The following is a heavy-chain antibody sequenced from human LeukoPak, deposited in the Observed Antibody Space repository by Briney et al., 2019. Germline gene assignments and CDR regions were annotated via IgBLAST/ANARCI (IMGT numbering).Heavy chain of an antibody. CDR3: ARDGFGTGSN. CDR2: IKQDGSEK. D-gene: IGHD3-16*01. CDR1: GLTSSNYW. Sequence: GGSLRLSCAASGLTSSNYWMDWVRQAPGKGLEWVANIKQDGSEKNYVDSVKGRFIISRDNAKNSLYLQMNTLRADDTAVYYCARDGFGTGSNWGQGTLVTVSS. V-gene: IGHV3-7*03. J-gene: IGHJ4*02.